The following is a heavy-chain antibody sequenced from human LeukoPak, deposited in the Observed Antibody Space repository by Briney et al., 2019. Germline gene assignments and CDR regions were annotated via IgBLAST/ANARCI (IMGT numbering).Heavy chain of an antibody. J-gene: IGHJ4*02. CDR2: IYHSGST. CDR1: GYSISSGYY. Sequence: SETLSLACPVSGYSISSGYYWGWIRQPPGKGLEWIGSIYHSGSTYYNPSLKSRVTISVDTSKNQFSLKLSSVTAADTAVYYCARKSGRVGWGQGTLVTVSS. V-gene: IGHV4-38-2*01. CDR3: ARKSGRVG. D-gene: IGHD1-26*01.